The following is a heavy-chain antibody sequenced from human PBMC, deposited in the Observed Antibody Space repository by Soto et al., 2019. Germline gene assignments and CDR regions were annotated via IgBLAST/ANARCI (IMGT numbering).Heavy chain of an antibody. V-gene: IGHV3-15*07. Sequence: EVQLVESGGGLVKPGGSLRLSCAASGFTFTSAWMNWVRQAPGKGLEWVGRIKSKAAGGTTDYAAPVKGRFTISRDDSKDTLYLEMNSLQNEDTAMYYCSSLYRTDPWGQGTLVTVSS. CDR3: SSLYRTDP. CDR1: GFTFTSAW. D-gene: IGHD3-10*01. CDR2: IKSKAAGGTT. J-gene: IGHJ5*02.